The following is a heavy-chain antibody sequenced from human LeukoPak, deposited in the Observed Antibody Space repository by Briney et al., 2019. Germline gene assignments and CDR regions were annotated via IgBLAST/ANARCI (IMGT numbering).Heavy chain of an antibody. Sequence: SETLSLTCTVSGGSISSGSYYWSWIRQPAGKGLEWIGRIYTSGSTNYNPSLKSRVTISVDTSKNQFSLKLSSVTAADKAVYYCASELAGIFDYWGQGTLVTVSS. D-gene: IGHD3-10*01. CDR1: GGSISSGSYY. V-gene: IGHV4-61*02. J-gene: IGHJ4*02. CDR3: ASELAGIFDY. CDR2: IYTSGST.